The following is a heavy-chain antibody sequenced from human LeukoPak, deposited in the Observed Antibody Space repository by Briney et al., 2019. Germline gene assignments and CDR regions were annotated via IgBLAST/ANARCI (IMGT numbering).Heavy chain of an antibody. Sequence: PGGSLRLSCAASGFTFSSYWMSWVRQAPGKGLEWVANIKQDGSEKYYVDSVKGRFTISRDNAKNSLYLQMNSLRAEDTAVYYCARDLSDGYNSPDYWGQGTLVTVSS. CDR2: IKQDGSEK. V-gene: IGHV3-7*01. D-gene: IGHD5-24*01. CDR1: GFTFSSYW. CDR3: ARDLSDGYNSPDY. J-gene: IGHJ4*02.